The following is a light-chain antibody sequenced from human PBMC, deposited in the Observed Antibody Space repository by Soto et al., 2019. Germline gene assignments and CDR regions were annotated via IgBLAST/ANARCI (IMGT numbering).Light chain of an antibody. CDR1: QTVYNN. CDR3: QQCRNWPLT. Sequence: EIAMTQSPATLSVSPGEGATLSCKASQTVYNNLAWHQQRPGQPPRLLIYDASTRATGISARFSGSGYGTEFTLTISSLQAEDFGVYFCQQCRNWPLTFGGGTKVDIK. CDR2: DAS. V-gene: IGKV3-15*01. J-gene: IGKJ4*01.